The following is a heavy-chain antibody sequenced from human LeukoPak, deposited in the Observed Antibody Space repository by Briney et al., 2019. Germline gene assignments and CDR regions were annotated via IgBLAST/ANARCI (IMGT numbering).Heavy chain of an antibody. CDR1: GYSFTGYY. V-gene: IGHV1-2*02. CDR2: INPNSGGT. Sequence: ASVKVSCKASGYSFTGYYMHWVRQAPGQGLEWMGWINPNSGGTNYAQKFQGRATMTRDTSISTVYMELSRLRSDDTAVYYCARDSHSSGWYVPDYWGQGTLVTVSS. J-gene: IGHJ4*02. CDR3: ARDSHSSGWYVPDY. D-gene: IGHD6-19*01.